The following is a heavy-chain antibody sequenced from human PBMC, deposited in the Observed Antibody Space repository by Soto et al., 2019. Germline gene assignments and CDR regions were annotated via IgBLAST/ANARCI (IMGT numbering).Heavy chain of an antibody. J-gene: IGHJ6*02. Sequence: PSETLSLTCTVSGGSISSGDYYCSWIRQPPGKGLEWIGCIYYSGSTYYNPSLKSRVTISVDTSKNQFSLKLSSVTAADTAVYYCARSGGSYYYYYGMDVWGQGTTVTVSS. D-gene: IGHD1-26*01. CDR1: GGSISSGDYY. V-gene: IGHV4-30-4*01. CDR3: ARSGGSYYYYYGMDV. CDR2: IYYSGST.